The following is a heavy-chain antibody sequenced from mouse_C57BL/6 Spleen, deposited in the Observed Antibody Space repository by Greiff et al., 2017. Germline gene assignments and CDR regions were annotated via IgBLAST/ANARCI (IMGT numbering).Heavy chain of an antibody. CDR2: IHPNSGST. D-gene: IGHD2-4*01. CDR3: TRSVYYDYDGDAMDD. V-gene: IGHV1-64*01. CDR1: GYTFTSYW. Sequence: QVQLQQPGAELVKPGASVKLSCKASGYTFTSYWMHWVKQRPGQGLEWIGMIHPNSGSTNYNAKFKSKATLTVDTSSSTAYMQLSSLTSEDSAVYYCTRSVYYDYDGDAMDDWGQGTSVTVSS. J-gene: IGHJ4*01.